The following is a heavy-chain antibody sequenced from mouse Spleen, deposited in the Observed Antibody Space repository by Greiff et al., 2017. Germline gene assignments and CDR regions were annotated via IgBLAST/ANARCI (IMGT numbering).Heavy chain of an antibody. CDR2: IDPYDSET. CDR1: GYTFTSYW. CDR3: ARENTVVARGDAMDY. Sequence: QVQLQQPGAELVRPGASVKLSCKASGYTFTSYWLNWVKQRPEQGLEWIGRIDPYDSETHYNQKFKDKAILTVDKSSSTAYMQLSSLTSEDSAVYFCARENTVVARGDAMDYWGQGTSVTVSS. V-gene: IGHV1-52*01. D-gene: IGHD1-1*01. J-gene: IGHJ4*01.